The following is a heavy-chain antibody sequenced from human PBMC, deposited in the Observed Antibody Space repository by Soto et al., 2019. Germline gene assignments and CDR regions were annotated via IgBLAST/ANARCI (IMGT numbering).Heavy chain of an antibody. J-gene: IGHJ4*02. CDR3: AKEPTIVGFDY. Sequence: GGSLRLSCAASGFTFSSYGMHWVRQAPGKGLEWVAVISYDGSNKYYADSVKGRFTISRDNSKNTLYLQMNSLRAEDTAVYYCAKEPTIVGFDYWGQGTLVTVSS. D-gene: IGHD1-26*01. CDR1: GFTFSSYG. V-gene: IGHV3-30*18. CDR2: ISYDGSNK.